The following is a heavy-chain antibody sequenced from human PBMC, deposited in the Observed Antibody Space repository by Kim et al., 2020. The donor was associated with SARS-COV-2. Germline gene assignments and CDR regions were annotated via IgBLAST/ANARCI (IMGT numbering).Heavy chain of an antibody. J-gene: IGHJ4*02. D-gene: IGHD3-10*01. CDR3: ARSRETMGRGEGWEHCY. V-gene: IGHV4-59*01. CDR1: GGSISSYY. CDR2: INYSGST. Sequence: SETLSLTCTVSGGSISSYYWSWIRQPPGKGLEWIGSINYSGSTTYYPSLKSRVTISVDTSKNQFSLKLSSVTAADAAVYYCARSRETMGRGEGWEHCYWGQGNLVTVSS.